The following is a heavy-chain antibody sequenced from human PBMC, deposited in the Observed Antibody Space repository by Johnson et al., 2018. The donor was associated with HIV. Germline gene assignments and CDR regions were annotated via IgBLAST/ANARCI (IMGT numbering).Heavy chain of an antibody. D-gene: IGHD1-26*01. CDR2: ISYDESNK. V-gene: IGHV3-30*03. J-gene: IGHJ3*02. Sequence: QMQLVESGGGVAQPGRSLRLSCAASGFTFSSYGMHWVRQAPGKGLEWVAVISYDESNKYYADSVKGRFTISRDNSKNTLYLQMNSLRAEDTAVYHCARDRIVGADYDACDIWGQGTMVTVSS. CDR3: ARDRIVGADYDACDI. CDR1: GFTFSSYG.